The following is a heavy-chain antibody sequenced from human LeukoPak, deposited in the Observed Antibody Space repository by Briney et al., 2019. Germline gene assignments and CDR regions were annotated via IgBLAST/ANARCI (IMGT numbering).Heavy chain of an antibody. CDR2: INHSGST. D-gene: IGHD5-12*01. Sequence: PSETLSLTCTVSGGSISSTSYYWSWFRQPPGKGLEWIGEINHSGSTNYNPSLKSRVTISVDASKNQFSLKLSSVTAADTAVYYCARGRVRATFDIWGQGTMVTVSS. J-gene: IGHJ3*02. V-gene: IGHV4-39*07. CDR3: ARGRVRATFDI. CDR1: GGSISSTSYY.